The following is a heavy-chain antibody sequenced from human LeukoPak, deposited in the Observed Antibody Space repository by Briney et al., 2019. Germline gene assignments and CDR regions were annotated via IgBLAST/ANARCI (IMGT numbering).Heavy chain of an antibody. CDR2: ISGSGGSA. CDR3: PRKYDSSGYYDH. CDR1: GFTFSSYA. J-gene: IGHJ4*02. D-gene: IGHD3-22*01. V-gene: IGHV3-23*01. Sequence: GGSLRLSCAASGFTFSSYAMSWVRQAPGKGLEWVSAISGSGGSANYADSVKGRFTVSRDNSKNTLYMQMNSLRVEDTAVYYCPRKYDSSGYYDHWGQGTLVTVSS.